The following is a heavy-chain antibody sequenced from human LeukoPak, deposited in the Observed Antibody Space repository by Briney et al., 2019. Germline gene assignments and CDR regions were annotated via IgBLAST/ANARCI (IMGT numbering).Heavy chain of an antibody. CDR2: INHSGST. CDR1: GVSFSGFY. J-gene: IGHJ4*02. V-gene: IGHV4-34*01. Sequence: SETLSLTCAVYGVSFSGFYWSWIRQPPGKGLEWIGEINHSGSTNYNPSLKSRVTISVDTSKNQFSLKLSSVTAADTAVYYCARKVYAASLDYWGQGTLVTVSS. D-gene: IGHD2-8*01. CDR3: ARKVYAASLDY.